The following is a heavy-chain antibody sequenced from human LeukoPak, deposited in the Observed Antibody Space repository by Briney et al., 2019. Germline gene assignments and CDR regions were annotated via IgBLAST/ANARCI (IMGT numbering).Heavy chain of an antibody. CDR1: GGSISSGSYY. CDR2: IYYSGST. CDR3: ARGETVTDYYYYYYMDV. Sequence: SETLSLTCTVSGGSISSGSYYWSWIRQPAGKGLEWIGYIYYSGSTNYNPSLKSRVTISVDTSKNQFSLKLSSVTAADTAVYYCARGETVTDYYYYYYMDVWGKGTTVTISS. D-gene: IGHD4-11*01. V-gene: IGHV4-61*10. J-gene: IGHJ6*03.